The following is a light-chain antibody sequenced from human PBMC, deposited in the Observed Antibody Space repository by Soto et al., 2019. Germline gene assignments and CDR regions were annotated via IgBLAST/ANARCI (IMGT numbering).Light chain of an antibody. CDR1: QSISTY. CDR3: QQTYNTPRT. V-gene: IGKV1-39*01. Sequence: DIQMTQSPSSLSASVGDRVTITCRASQSISTYLNWYQQKPGKDPNLLIFAASILLSGVPSRFSGSGSGTDFTLTISSLQPEDVATYDCQQTYNTPRTFGQGTKVEIK. J-gene: IGKJ1*01. CDR2: AAS.